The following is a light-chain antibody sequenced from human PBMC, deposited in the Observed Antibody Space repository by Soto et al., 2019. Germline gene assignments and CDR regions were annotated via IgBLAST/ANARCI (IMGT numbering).Light chain of an antibody. Sequence: QSALTQPASVSGSPGQSITISCTGTSSDVGGYNYVSWYQQHPGKAPKLMIYDVSNRPSGVSNRFAGSKSGNTASLTISGRQAEDEADYYCSSYTSSSTLVVGGGTKLTVV. CDR2: DVS. CDR1: SSDVGGYNY. CDR3: SSYTSSSTLV. J-gene: IGLJ2*01. V-gene: IGLV2-14*01.